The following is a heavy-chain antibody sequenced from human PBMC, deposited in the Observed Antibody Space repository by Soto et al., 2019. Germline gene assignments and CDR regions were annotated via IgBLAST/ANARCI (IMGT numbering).Heavy chain of an antibody. V-gene: IGHV1-18*01. Sequence: ASVKVSCQASGYTLTSYGIHWVRQAPGQGLEWMGWISAHNGNTNYAQKVQGRVTMTTDTSTSTAYMELRSLRSDDAAVYFCAREGSSTWAVDSWGQGTLVTVSS. J-gene: IGHJ4*02. D-gene: IGHD6-13*01. CDR3: AREGSSTWAVDS. CDR2: ISAHNGNT. CDR1: GYTLTSYG.